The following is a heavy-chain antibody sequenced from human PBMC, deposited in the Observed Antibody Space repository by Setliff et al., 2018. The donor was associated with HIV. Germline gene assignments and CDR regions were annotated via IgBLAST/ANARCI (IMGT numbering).Heavy chain of an antibody. CDR2: INTNTGNP. V-gene: IGHV7-4-1*02. CDR3: ARDHDYGDLSRNWFYMDV. D-gene: IGHD4-17*01. CDR1: GYTFTGYY. Sequence: GASVKVSCKASGYTFTGYYMHWVRQAPGQGLEWMGWINTNTGNPTYAQDFTGRFVFSLDTSVSTAYLQISSLKAEDTAVYYCARDHDYGDLSRNWFYMDVWGKGTTVTVSS. J-gene: IGHJ6*03.